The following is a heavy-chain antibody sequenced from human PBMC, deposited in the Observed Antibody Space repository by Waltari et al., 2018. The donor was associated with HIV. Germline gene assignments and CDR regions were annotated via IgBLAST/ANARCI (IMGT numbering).Heavy chain of an antibody. D-gene: IGHD3-10*01. CDR2: SRRASNEK. CDR1: GFSFRHYS. Sequence: VYLVESGGGVVKTGGSIRLPCEALGFSFRHYSLNWVRQGPARGLEWVASSRRASNEKHYVDSVRGRFVISRDDSESSVYLQMDSLREEDTATYFCVRDDPGYGPIDYWGQGTLVTV. V-gene: IGHV3-21*04. J-gene: IGHJ4*01. CDR3: VRDDPGYGPIDY.